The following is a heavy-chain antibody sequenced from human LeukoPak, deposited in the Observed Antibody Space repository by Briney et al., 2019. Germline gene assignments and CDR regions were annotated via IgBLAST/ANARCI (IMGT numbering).Heavy chain of an antibody. Sequence: GGSLRLSCAASGFTFSNYGMHWVRQAPGKGLEWVAFIWYDGSNKYYADSVKGRFTISRDNSKNTLYLQMNSLRAEDTAVYYCAKGGYGSGAPGAYFYYYMDVWGKGTTVTISS. CDR2: IWYDGSNK. J-gene: IGHJ6*03. D-gene: IGHD3-10*01. CDR3: AKGGYGSGAPGAYFYYYMDV. V-gene: IGHV3-30*02. CDR1: GFTFSNYG.